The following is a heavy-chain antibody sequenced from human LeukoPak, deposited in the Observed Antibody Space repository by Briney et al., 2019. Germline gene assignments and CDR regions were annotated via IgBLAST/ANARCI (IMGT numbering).Heavy chain of an antibody. CDR3: ARRGQYCSSTSCTGYYYGMDV. D-gene: IGHD2-2*01. CDR2: ISYDGRNK. V-gene: IGHV3-30*04. Sequence: GGSLRLSCAASGFTFSSYAMHWVRQAPGRGLEGVAVISYDGRNKYYADSVKGRFTISRDNSKNTLYLQMNSLRAEDTAVYYCARRGQYCSSTSCTGYYYGMDVWGQGTTVTVSS. J-gene: IGHJ6*02. CDR1: GFTFSSYA.